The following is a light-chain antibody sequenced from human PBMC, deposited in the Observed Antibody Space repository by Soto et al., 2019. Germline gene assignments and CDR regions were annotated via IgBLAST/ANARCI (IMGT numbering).Light chain of an antibody. CDR3: QQFKSGTWT. CDR2: DVS. CDR1: QNIERW. V-gene: IGKV1-5*01. Sequence: DIQMTQSPSTLSASVGDRVTITCRASQNIERWLAWYQQKPGKAPKLLLYDVSSLESWVPSRVSGSGSATEFILTINGLQPDDFATYFCQQFKSGTWTFGQGTKVEVK. J-gene: IGKJ1*01.